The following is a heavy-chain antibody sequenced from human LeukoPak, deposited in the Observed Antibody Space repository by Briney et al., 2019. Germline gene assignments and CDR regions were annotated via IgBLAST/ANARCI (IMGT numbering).Heavy chain of an antibody. D-gene: IGHD2-21*02. J-gene: IGHJ4*02. CDR2: INQDASEI. Sequence: GGSLRLSCAVSGITLNNYGMTWVRQAPGKGLEWVGNINQDASEINYVASVRGRFTISRDNAKNSLHLQMNSLRAEDTAVYYCATDRDNSDWQKRFDSWGQGTLVTVSS. V-gene: IGHV3-7*01. CDR3: ATDRDNSDWQKRFDS. CDR1: GITLNNYG.